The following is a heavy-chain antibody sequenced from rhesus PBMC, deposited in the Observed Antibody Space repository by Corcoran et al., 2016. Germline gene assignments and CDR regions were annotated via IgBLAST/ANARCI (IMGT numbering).Heavy chain of an antibody. J-gene: IGHJ4*01. D-gene: IGHD3-16*01. Sequence: QLQLQESGPGLVKPSETLSVTCAVSGGSVSSSSWSWIRPAPGTGPEWIGYIYGSGSSTNYNPALRSRVTLSVDTSKNHLSLKLSSVTTADTAVYYCARDSGSYYFDYWGQGVLVTVSS. CDR1: GGSVSSSS. V-gene: IGHV4-169*02. CDR3: ARDSGSYYFDY. CDR2: IYGSGSST.